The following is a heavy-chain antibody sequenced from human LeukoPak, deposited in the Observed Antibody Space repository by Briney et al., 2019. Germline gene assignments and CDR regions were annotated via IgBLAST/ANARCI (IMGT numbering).Heavy chain of an antibody. CDR3: ARGDIVVVPAASDAFDI. CDR1: GYTFTSYD. D-gene: IGHD2-2*01. Sequence: ASVKVSCKASGYTFTSYDINWVRQATGQGLEWMGWMNPNSGNTGYAQKFQGRVTMTRNTSISTAYMGLSRLRSEDTAVYYCARGDIVVVPAASDAFDIWGQGTMVTVSS. V-gene: IGHV1-8*01. J-gene: IGHJ3*02. CDR2: MNPNSGNT.